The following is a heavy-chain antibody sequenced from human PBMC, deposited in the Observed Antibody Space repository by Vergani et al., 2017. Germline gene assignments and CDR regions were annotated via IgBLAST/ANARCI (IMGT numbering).Heavy chain of an antibody. CDR1: GYSFTSYW. V-gene: IGHV5-10-1*03. Sequence: EVQLVQSGAEVKKPGESLRISCKGSGYSFTSYWISWVRQMPGKGLEWMGRIDPSDSYTNYSPSFQGHVTISADKSISTAYLQWSSLKASDTAMYYCARLEGYCSSTSCLFAELGWFDPWGQGTLVTVSS. CDR2: IDPSDSYT. D-gene: IGHD2-2*01. J-gene: IGHJ5*02. CDR3: ARLEGYCSSTSCLFAELGWFDP.